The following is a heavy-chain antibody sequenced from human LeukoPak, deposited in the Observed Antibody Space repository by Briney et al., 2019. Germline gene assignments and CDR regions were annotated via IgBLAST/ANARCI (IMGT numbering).Heavy chain of an antibody. Sequence: ASVKVSCKASGYTFTSYDINWVRQATGQGLEWMGWMNPNSGNTGYAQKFQGRVTITRNTSIGTAYMELSSLRSEDTAVYYCARVFDYTTRPKVVAATYSLSGAFDIWGQGTMVTVSS. CDR2: MNPNSGNT. V-gene: IGHV1-8*03. D-gene: IGHD2-15*01. J-gene: IGHJ3*02. CDR1: GYTFTSYD. CDR3: ARVFDYTTRPKVVAATYSLSGAFDI.